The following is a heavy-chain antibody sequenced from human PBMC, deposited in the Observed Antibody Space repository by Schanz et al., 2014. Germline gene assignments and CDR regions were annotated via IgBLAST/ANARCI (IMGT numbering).Heavy chain of an antibody. CDR2: INPDSGGT. CDR3: ARDYYDILTGYPYDTFDI. D-gene: IGHD3-9*01. J-gene: IGHJ3*02. V-gene: IGHV1-2*02. CDR1: GYTLTAYY. Sequence: QVQLVQSGAEVKKPGASVKVSCKASGYTLTAYYMHWVRQAPGQGLEWMGWINPDSGGTNYAQKFQGRVTMTRDTSISTAYMELRRLRSDDTAVYYCARDYYDILTGYPYDTFDIWGQGTMVTVSS.